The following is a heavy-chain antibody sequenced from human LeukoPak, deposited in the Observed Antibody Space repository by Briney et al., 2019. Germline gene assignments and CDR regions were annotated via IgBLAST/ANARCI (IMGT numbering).Heavy chain of an antibody. D-gene: IGHD1-7*01. J-gene: IGHJ4*02. V-gene: IGHV1-18*01. CDR1: GYTFTSYG. Sequence: ASVKVSCKASGYTFTSYGISWVRQAPGQGLEWMGWISAYNGNTSYAQKLQGRVTMTTDTSTSTAYMELRSLRSDDTAVYYCARALHPKYNWNYRYWGQGTLVTVSS. CDR3: ARALHPKYNWNYRY. CDR2: ISAYNGNT.